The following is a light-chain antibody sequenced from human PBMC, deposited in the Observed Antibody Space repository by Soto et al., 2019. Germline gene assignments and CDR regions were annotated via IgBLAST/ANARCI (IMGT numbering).Light chain of an antibody. J-gene: IGKJ1*01. V-gene: IGKV3-20*01. Sequence: EVVLTQSPGTLSLSAGERATLSCSASQSVSSSYLAWYQQKPGQAPRLLIYGASSRATDIPDRITGSGSGTDFSLTSSRLEPEDFAVYYCQHYGSTPWTFGQGTKVEIK. CDR2: GAS. CDR3: QHYGSTPWT. CDR1: QSVSSSY.